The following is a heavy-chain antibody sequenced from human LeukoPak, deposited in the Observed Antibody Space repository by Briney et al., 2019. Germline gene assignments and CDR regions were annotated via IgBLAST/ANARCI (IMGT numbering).Heavy chain of an antibody. D-gene: IGHD6-19*01. Sequence: PGGSLRLSCAASGFTFSSYSMNWVRQAPGKGLEWVSSISSSSSYIYYADSVKGRFTISRDNAKHSLYLQMNSLRAEDTAVYYCARAIAVAGTLGYWGQGTLVTVSS. V-gene: IGHV3-21*01. CDR3: ARAIAVAGTLGY. CDR2: ISSSSSYI. CDR1: GFTFSSYS. J-gene: IGHJ4*02.